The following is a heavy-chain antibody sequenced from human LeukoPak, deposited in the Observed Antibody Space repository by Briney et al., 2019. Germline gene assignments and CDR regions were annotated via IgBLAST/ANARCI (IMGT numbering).Heavy chain of an antibody. D-gene: IGHD3-10*01. V-gene: IGHV4-61*02. CDR1: GGSISSGDYY. J-gene: IGHJ4*02. CDR2: IYVTGST. CDR3: ARWGVQSAALDY. Sequence: SETLSLTCTVSGGSISSGDYYWSWIRQPAGKGLEWIGRIYVTGSTKYNPSLKSRVTMSGDTSKNQFSLRMSSVTAADTAIYYCARWGVQSAALDYWGQGMLVTVSS.